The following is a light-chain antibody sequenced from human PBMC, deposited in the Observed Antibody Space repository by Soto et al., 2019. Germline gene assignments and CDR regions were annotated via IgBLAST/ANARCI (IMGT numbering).Light chain of an antibody. Sequence: IVLTQSPATLSLSPGERANLSCRASQSVSFSLGWYQQKPGQAPRLLIYDTSNRATGVPARFSGSGSGTDFNLIIRSLGHEDFAVYHCQQRRDWPWTFGQGTKVEIK. CDR2: DTS. CDR1: QSVSFS. CDR3: QQRRDWPWT. V-gene: IGKV3-11*01. J-gene: IGKJ1*01.